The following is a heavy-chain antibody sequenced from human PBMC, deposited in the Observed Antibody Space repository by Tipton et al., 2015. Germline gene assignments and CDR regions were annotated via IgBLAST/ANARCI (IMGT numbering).Heavy chain of an antibody. CDR3: ARDDGDYVLGEFDY. V-gene: IGHV3-9*01. CDR1: GFTFDDSA. Sequence: SLRLSCAASGFTFDDSAMHWVRQAPGKGLEWVSGISWNSGDIGYADSVKGRFTISRDNAKNFLYLQMNSLRDDDTAVYYCARDDGDYVLGEFDYWGQGTLVAVSS. CDR2: ISWNSGDI. D-gene: IGHD4-17*01. J-gene: IGHJ4*02.